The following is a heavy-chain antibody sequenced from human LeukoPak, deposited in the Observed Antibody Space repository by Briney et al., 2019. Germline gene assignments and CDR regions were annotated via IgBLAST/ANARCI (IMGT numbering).Heavy chain of an antibody. J-gene: IGHJ4*02. D-gene: IGHD3-22*01. V-gene: IGHV4-39*07. CDR2: IYYSGST. CDR3: ARPRYYYHRGPDSDLYYFDY. CDR1: GGSISSSSYY. Sequence: PSETLSLTCTVSGGSISSSSYYWGWIRQPPGKGLEWIGNIYYSGSTYYSSSLKSRVIISVDTSKNQFSLKLSSVTAADTAVYYCARPRYYYHRGPDSDLYYFDYWGQGTLVTVSP.